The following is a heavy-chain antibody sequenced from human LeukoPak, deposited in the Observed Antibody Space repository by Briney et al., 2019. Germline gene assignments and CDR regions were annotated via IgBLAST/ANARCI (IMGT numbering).Heavy chain of an antibody. J-gene: IGHJ3*02. V-gene: IGHV1-69*01. CDR3: ARSGYYYDSSGSHALAFDI. Sequence: SVKVSCKASGGTFSSYAISWVRQAPGQGLEWVGGIIPIFGTANYAQKFQGRVTITADESTSTAYMELSSLRSEDTAVYYCARSGYYYDSSGSHALAFDIWGQGTMVTVSS. CDR2: IIPIFGTA. CDR1: GGTFSSYA. D-gene: IGHD3-22*01.